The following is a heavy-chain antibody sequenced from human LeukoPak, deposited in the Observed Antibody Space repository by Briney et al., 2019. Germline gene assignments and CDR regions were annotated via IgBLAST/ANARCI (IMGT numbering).Heavy chain of an antibody. V-gene: IGHV5-51*01. D-gene: IGHD3-10*01. CDR2: IYPGGSDT. CDR1: GYSFTSYW. J-gene: IGHJ6*02. CDR3: ARHGSGYMVRGASAYYYGMDV. Sequence: GESLKISCKGSGYSFTSYWIGWVRQMPGKGLEWMGIIYPGGSDTRYSPSFQGQVTISADKSISTAYLQWSSLKASDTAMYYCARHGSGYMVRGASAYYYGMDVWGQGTTVTVSS.